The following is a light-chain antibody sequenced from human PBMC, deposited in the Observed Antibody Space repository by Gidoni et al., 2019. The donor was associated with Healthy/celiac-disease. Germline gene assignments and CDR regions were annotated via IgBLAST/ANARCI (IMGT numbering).Light chain of an antibody. CDR3: QQYYRTPS. CDR2: WAS. V-gene: IGKV4-1*01. J-gene: IGKJ2*01. CDR1: QSVLYSTNNKNY. Sequence: DIVMTQSPESLAVPLGERATINCKYSQSVLYSTNNKNYLAWYQQKPGQPPKLLIYWASTRESAVPDRCSGSWSGTDFTLTISSLHAEDVAVYYWQQYYRTPSFGQGTKLEIK.